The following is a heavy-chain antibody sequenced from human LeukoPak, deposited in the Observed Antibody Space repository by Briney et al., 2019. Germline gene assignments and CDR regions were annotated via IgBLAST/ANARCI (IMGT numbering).Heavy chain of an antibody. CDR1: GFTFSKYW. CDR3: ATKQWLAPPPDS. J-gene: IGHJ4*02. CDR2: INTDGTVT. V-gene: IGHV3-74*01. Sequence: WGSLRLSCAASGFTFSKYWMLWVRQAPGKGLESVSRINTDGTVTTYADSVKGRFTASRDNADNTMFLQMNSVRDEDTAVYYCATKQWLAPPPDSWGQGTPVTVSS. D-gene: IGHD6-19*01.